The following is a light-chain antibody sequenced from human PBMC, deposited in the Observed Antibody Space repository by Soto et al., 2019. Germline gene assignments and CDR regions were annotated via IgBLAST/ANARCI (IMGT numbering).Light chain of an antibody. V-gene: IGLV1-36*01. J-gene: IGLJ2*01. CDR3: AAWDDSLNGLV. CDR2: YDD. CDR1: SSNIGNNA. Sequence: QSVLTQPPSVSEAPRQRVTISCSGSSSNIGNNAVNWYQQLPGKAPKLLIYYDDLLPSGVSDRFSGSKSGTSASLAISGLQSDDEADYYCAAWDDSLNGLVFGGGTKLTLL.